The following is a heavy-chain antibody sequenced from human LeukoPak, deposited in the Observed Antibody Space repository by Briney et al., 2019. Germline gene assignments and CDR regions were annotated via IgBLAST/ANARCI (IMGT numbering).Heavy chain of an antibody. J-gene: IGHJ6*02. CDR2: IYPGDSDT. CDR1: GYSFPNYW. CDR3: AAWRGGYSYGMGV. Sequence: GESLKISCKGSGYSFPNYWIGWVRQMPGKGLEWMGIIYPGDSDTRYSPSFQGQVTTSADKSINTAYLQWSSLKASDTAMYYCAAWRGGYSYGMGVWGQGTTVIVSS. D-gene: IGHD3-3*01. V-gene: IGHV5-51*01.